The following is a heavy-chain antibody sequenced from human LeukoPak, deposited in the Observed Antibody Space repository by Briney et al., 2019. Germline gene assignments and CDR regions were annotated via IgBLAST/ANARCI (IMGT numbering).Heavy chain of an antibody. CDR2: IYHSGST. D-gene: IGHD3-3*01. J-gene: IGHJ4*02. Sequence: SETLSLTCTVSGYSISSGYYWGWTRPPPGKGLEWIESIYHSGSTYYNPSLKSRVTISVDTSKNQFSLKLSAVTAADTAVYYCARSTIFGVARFDYWGQGTLVTVSS. CDR3: ARSTIFGVARFDY. CDR1: GYSISSGYY. V-gene: IGHV4-38-2*02.